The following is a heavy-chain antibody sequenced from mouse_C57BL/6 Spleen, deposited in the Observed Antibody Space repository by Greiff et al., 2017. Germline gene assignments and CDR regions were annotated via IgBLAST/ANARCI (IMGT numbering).Heavy chain of an antibody. CDR2: IDPETGGT. Sequence: QVQLQQSGAELVRPGASVTLSCKASGYTFTDYEMHWVKQTPVHGLEWIGAIDPETGGTAYHQKFKGKAILTAAKSSSTAYMELRSLTSEDSAVYYCTRGGAYWGQGTLVTVSA. CDR1: GYTFTDYE. CDR3: TRGGAY. J-gene: IGHJ3*01. V-gene: IGHV1-15*01.